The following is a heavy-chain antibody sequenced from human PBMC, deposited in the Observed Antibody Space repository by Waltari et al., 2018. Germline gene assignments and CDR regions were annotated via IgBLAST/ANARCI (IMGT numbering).Heavy chain of an antibody. V-gene: IGHV5-51*03. CDR1: GYSFTSYW. CDR3: ATKGVGYYDSSRAFDI. Sequence: EVQLVQSGAEVKKPGESLKISCKGSGYSFTSYWIGWVRQMPGKGLEWMGIIYPGDSDTRYSPSFQGQDTISADKSISTAYLQWSSLKASDTAMYYCATKGVGYYDSSRAFDIWGQGTMVTVSS. D-gene: IGHD3-22*01. CDR2: IYPGDSDT. J-gene: IGHJ3*02.